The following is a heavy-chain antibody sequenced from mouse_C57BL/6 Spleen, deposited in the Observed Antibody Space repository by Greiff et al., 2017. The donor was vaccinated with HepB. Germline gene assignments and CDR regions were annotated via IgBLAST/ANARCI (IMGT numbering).Heavy chain of an antibody. CDR1: GYTFTDYY. D-gene: IGHD1-1*01. V-gene: IGHV1-19*01. Sequence: VQLQQSGPVLVKPGASVKMSCKASGYTFTDYYMNWVKQSHGKSLEWIGVINPYNGGTSYNQKFKGKATLTVDKSSSTAYMELNSLTSEDSAVYYCARDYGSSSYFDVWGTGTTVTVSS. CDR2: INPYNGGT. CDR3: ARDYGSSSYFDV. J-gene: IGHJ1*03.